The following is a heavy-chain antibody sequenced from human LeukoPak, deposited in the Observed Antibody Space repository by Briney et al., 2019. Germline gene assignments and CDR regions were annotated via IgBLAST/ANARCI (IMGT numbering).Heavy chain of an antibody. CDR2: IYYSGST. J-gene: IGHJ3*02. Sequence: PSETLSLTCTVSRGSISSYYWSWIRQPPGKGRGWIGYIYYSGSTNYNPSLKSRVTISVDTSKNQFSLKLSSVTDADTAVDYCAKLRDYYDSTPEGAFDMWGQGTMVTVSS. D-gene: IGHD3-22*01. CDR1: RGSISSYY. CDR3: AKLRDYYDSTPEGAFDM. V-gene: IGHV4-59*01.